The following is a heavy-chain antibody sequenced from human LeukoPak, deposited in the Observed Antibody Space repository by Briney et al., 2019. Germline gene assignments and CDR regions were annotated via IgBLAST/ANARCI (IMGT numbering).Heavy chain of an antibody. V-gene: IGHV1-18*04. CDR1: GYTFTSYG. CDR2: ITPYNNNA. Sequence: ASVKVSCKTSGYTFTSYGISWVRQAPGQGLEWMGWITPYNNNANFAQKFQGRVTMTTDTSTSIAYLDLRSLRSDDTAMYFCVRDMVYDNSGYSRDTNDAFDIWGQGTMLIVSS. CDR3: VRDMVYDNSGYSRDTNDAFDI. D-gene: IGHD3-22*01. J-gene: IGHJ3*02.